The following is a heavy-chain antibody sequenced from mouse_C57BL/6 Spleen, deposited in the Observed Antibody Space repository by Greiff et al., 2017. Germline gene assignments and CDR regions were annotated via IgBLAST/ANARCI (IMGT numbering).Heavy chain of an antibody. D-gene: IGHD2-12*01. V-gene: IGHV1-9*01. J-gene: IGHJ4*01. Sequence: QVQLQQSGAELMKPGASVKLSCKASGYTFTGYWIDWVKQRPGHGLEWIGEILPGSGSTNYTEKFKGKATFTADTSSNTAYMQLSSLTTEDSAIYYCESGDYYSYYVNYAMDYWGQGTSVTVAS. CDR2: ILPGSGST. CDR1: GYTFTGYW. CDR3: ESGDYYSYYVNYAMDY.